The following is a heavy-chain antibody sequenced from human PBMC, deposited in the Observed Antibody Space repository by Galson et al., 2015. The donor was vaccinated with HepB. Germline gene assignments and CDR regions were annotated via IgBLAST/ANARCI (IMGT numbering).Heavy chain of an antibody. V-gene: IGHV2-70*01. CDR2: IEWDGDK. Sequence: PALVKPTQTLTLTCTFSGFSLGTSAMSVSWIRQPPGKALEWLALIEWDGDKYYSTSLKTRLTISKDTSKNQVVLTMTNMDPVDTATYYCARIRGSGRYWNPFDYWGQGTLVTVSS. CDR3: ARIRGSGRYWNPFDY. D-gene: IGHD1-26*01. J-gene: IGHJ4*02. CDR1: GFSLGTSAMS.